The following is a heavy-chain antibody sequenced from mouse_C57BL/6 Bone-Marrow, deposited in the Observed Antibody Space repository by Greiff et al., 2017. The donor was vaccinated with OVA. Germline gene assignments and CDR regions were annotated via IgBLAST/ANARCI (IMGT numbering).Heavy chain of an antibody. CDR2: INPGSGGT. CDR3: ARWAYYDYAMDY. CDR1: GYAFTNYL. J-gene: IGHJ4*01. Sequence: VQRVESGAELVRPGTSVKVSCKASGYAFTNYLIEWVKQRPGQGLEWIGVINPGSGGTNYNEKFKGKATLTADKSSSTAYMQLSSLTSEDSAVYFCARWAYYDYAMDYWGQGTSVTVSS. D-gene: IGHD1-1*01. V-gene: IGHV1-54*01.